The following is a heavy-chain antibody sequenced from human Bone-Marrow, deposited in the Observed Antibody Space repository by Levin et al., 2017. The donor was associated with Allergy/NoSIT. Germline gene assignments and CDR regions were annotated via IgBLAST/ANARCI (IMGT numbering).Heavy chain of an antibody. D-gene: IGHD6-6*01. J-gene: IGHJ6*03. Sequence: SVKVSCKASGGTFSSYAISWVRQAPGQGLEWMGGIIPIFGTANYAQKFQGRVTITADESTSTAYMELSSLRSEDTAVYYCARGGVIAARVGGPKGLPGYYYYMDVWGKGTTVTVSS. CDR3: ARGGVIAARVGGPKGLPGYYYYMDV. V-gene: IGHV1-69*13. CDR2: IIPIFGTA. CDR1: GGTFSSYA.